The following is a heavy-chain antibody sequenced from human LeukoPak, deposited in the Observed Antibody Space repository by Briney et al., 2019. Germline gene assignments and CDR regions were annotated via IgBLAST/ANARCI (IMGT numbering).Heavy chain of an antibody. Sequence: SETLSLTCSVSGGSISTYYWSWIRQPPGKGLEWIGYIYYSGSTNYNPSLKSRVTISVDTSRNQFSLKLNSVTAADTAIYYCARDRWFDPWGQGTLVTDSS. J-gene: IGHJ5*02. CDR2: IYYSGST. V-gene: IGHV4-59*01. CDR1: GGSISTYY. CDR3: ARDRWFDP.